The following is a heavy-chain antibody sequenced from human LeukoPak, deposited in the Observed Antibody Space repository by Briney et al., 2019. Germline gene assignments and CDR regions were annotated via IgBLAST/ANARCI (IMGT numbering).Heavy chain of an antibody. J-gene: IGHJ5*02. V-gene: IGHV3-23*01. CDR3: AKTDGDYPDNWFDP. Sequence: AGGSLRLSCAASGFTFSSYAMSWVRQAPGKGLEWVSAISGSGGSTYYADSVKGRFIISRDNSKDTLYLQMNSLRAEDTAVYYCAKTDGDYPDNWFDPWGQGTLVTVSS. D-gene: IGHD4-17*01. CDR2: ISGSGGST. CDR1: GFTFSSYA.